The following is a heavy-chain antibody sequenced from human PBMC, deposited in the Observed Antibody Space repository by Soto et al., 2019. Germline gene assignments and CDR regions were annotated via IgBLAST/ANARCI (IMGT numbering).Heavy chain of an antibody. J-gene: IGHJ4*02. V-gene: IGHV3-74*01. D-gene: IGHD2-15*01. CDR2: ISSDGSAT. CDR3: TREYKLLDY. CDR1: GFTFSSLW. Sequence: GGSLRLSCVASGFTFSSLWMHWVRQAPGKGLVWVSRISSDGSATTYADSVKGRFTISRDNAKNTLYLQMNSLRAEDTAIYYCTREYKLLDYWGPGTLVTVSS.